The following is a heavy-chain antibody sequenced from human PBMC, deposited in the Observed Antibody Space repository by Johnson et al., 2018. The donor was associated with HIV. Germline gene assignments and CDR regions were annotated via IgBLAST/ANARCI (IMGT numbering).Heavy chain of an antibody. V-gene: IGHV3-66*03. CDR1: GFTVSNNF. J-gene: IGHJ3*02. CDR2: IYSDGST. D-gene: IGHD1-20*01. Sequence: VQLVESGGGLIQPGGSLRLSCAASGFTVSNNFMGWVRQAPGKGLEWLSVIYSDGSTYYADSVKGRFTISRDSSEKTLYLQMNSLRPEDTAVYYCARVRPYNWNDVHAFDIWGQGTTVIVSS. CDR3: ARVRPYNWNDVHAFDI.